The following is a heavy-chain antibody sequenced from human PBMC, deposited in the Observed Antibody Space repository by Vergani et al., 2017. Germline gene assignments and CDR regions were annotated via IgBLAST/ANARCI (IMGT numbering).Heavy chain of an antibody. CDR2: IYYSGST. J-gene: IGHJ4*02. CDR1: GGSMSGYY. V-gene: IGHV4-59*08. Sequence: QVRLQESGPGLVKPSETLSLTCSVSGGSMSGYYWSWIRQPPGKGLEWIGYIYYSGSTYYNPSLKSRVTISVDTSKNQFSLKLSSVTAADTAVYFCARQRPGSGWSPGDFDDWGQGILVTVSS. D-gene: IGHD6-19*01. CDR3: ARQRPGSGWSPGDFDD.